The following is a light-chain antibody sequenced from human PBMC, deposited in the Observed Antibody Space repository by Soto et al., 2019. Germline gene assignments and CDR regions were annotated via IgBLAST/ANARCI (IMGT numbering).Light chain of an antibody. J-gene: IGKJ5*01. Sequence: EIVMTQAPATLSVSPGERTTLSCRASQSVRRYLALYQQKPCQAHRLILYDASNRATGSPARFSGSGSGTDFTHTISSLEPEDFAVYYCQQHCHWPTITFGQGTRLEIK. CDR3: QQHCHWPTIT. V-gene: IGKV3-11*01. CDR1: QSVRRY. CDR2: DAS.